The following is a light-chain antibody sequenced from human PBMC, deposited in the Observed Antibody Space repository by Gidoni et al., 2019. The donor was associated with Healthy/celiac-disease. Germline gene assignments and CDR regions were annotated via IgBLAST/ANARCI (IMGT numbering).Light chain of an antibody. CDR2: AAS. Sequence: DIQMTQSPSSLSASVGDRVTITCRASQSISSYLNWYQQKPGKAPKLLIYAASSLQSGVPSRFSGSGSGTDFTLTISSLQPEDFATYHCQQSYITPWTFGQXTKVEIK. J-gene: IGKJ1*01. CDR3: QQSYITPWT. V-gene: IGKV1-39*01. CDR1: QSISSY.